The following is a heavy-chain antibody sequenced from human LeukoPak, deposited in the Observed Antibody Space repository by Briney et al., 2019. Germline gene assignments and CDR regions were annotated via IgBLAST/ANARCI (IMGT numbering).Heavy chain of an antibody. V-gene: IGHV3-15*01. CDR3: TTGGHYFGS. CDR2: IKSKSDGGTT. J-gene: IGHJ4*02. CDR1: GFTFTYAW. Sequence: GGSLRLSCAASGFTFTYAWMSWVRQAPGKGLEWVGRIKSKSDGGTTDYAAPVTDRFIISRDDSKNTLFLQMSSLEADDTAVYYCTTGGHYFGSWGQGTLVIVSS. D-gene: IGHD3-10*01.